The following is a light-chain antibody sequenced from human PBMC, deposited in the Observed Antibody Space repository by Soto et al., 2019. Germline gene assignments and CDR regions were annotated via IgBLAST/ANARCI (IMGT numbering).Light chain of an antibody. Sequence: EIVLTQSPGPLSMSPRENASFSCMSSQSIDTNWLAWYQQKPGQAPRLLIYADSNRATGIPARFSGSGSGTDFTLTISSLEPEDFSVYYCQQRYNWPITFGQGTRLEIK. J-gene: IGKJ5*01. CDR1: QSIDTN. CDR3: QQRYNWPIT. V-gene: IGKV3-11*01. CDR2: ADS.